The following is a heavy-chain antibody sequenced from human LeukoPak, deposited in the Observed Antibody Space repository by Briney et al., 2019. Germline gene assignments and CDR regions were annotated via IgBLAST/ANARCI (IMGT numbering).Heavy chain of an antibody. CDR1: GFTFSSYS. Sequence: GGSLRLSCAASGFTFSSYSMNWVRQAPGKGLEGVSFISSSSSNIYYADSVKGRFTISRDNAKNSLYLQMDSLRAEDTAVYYCAKDSDSIAAPPGWFDPWGQGTLVTVSS. V-gene: IGHV3-21*04. CDR3: AKDSDSIAAPPGWFDP. J-gene: IGHJ5*02. CDR2: ISSSSSNI. D-gene: IGHD6-13*01.